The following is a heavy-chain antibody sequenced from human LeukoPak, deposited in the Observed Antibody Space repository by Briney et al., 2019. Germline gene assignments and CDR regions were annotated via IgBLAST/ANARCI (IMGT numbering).Heavy chain of an antibody. D-gene: IGHD3-22*01. Sequence: SETLSLTCAVYGGSFSGCYWSWIRQPPGKGLEWIGEINHSGSTNYNPSLKSRVTISVDTSKNQFSLKLSSVTAADTAVYYCARGLYGSSGLGAFDIWGQGTMVTVSS. CDR1: GGSFSGCY. CDR2: INHSGST. V-gene: IGHV4-34*01. CDR3: ARGLYGSSGLGAFDI. J-gene: IGHJ3*02.